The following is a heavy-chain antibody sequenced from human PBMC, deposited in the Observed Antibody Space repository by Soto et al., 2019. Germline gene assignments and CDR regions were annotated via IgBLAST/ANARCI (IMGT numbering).Heavy chain of an antibody. CDR2: MSSDGSKI. CDR1: GFDFTYYA. J-gene: IGHJ4*02. V-gene: IGHV3-30*18. CDR3: AKDEGVGGTLGLFAY. Sequence: QVQLVESGGGAVQPGASLRLSCVASGFDFTYYAMHWVRQAPGKGLESVAVMSSDGSKIHYTDSVKGRFTISRDNSKNTLYLQMNSLRKEDTAVYFCAKDEGVGGTLGLFAYWGQGTLVSVSS. D-gene: IGHD1-26*01.